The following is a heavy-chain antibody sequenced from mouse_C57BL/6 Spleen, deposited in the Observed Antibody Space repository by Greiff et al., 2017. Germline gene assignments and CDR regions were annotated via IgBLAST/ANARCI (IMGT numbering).Heavy chain of an antibody. CDR1: GYTFTSYW. CDR3: ARPHGSRGYYAMDY. D-gene: IGHD1-1*01. Sequence: QVQLQQPGAELVKPGASVKLSCKASGYTFTSYWMQWVKQRPGQGLEWIGEIDPSDSYTNYNQKFKGKATLTVDTSSSTAYMQLSSLTSEDSAVYYCARPHGSRGYYAMDYGGQGTSVTVSS. J-gene: IGHJ4*01. CDR2: IDPSDSYT. V-gene: IGHV1-50*01.